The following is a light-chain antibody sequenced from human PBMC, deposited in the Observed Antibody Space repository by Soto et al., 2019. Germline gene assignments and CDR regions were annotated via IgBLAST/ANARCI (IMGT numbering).Light chain of an antibody. CDR1: QSVAGN. CDR3: QQYNNWPLT. CDR2: GAS. J-gene: IGKJ4*01. Sequence: EIVMTQSPATLSVSPGERATLSCRASQSVAGNLAWYQQKPGQAPRPLMYGASTRATGIPARFSGSGSGTEFTLTISSLQSEDFGVYYCQQYNNWPLTFGGGSKVEIK. V-gene: IGKV3-15*01.